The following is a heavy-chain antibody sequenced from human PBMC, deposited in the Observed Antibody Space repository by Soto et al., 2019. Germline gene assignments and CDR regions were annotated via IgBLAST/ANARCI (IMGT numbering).Heavy chain of an antibody. D-gene: IGHD2-15*01. CDR3: ARDRGTVVKYRPHSIYGMDV. J-gene: IGHJ6*02. Sequence: PSETLSLTCTVSGGSISSGDYYWSWIRQPPGKGLEWIGYIYYSGSNYYNPSLKSRVTISVDTSKNQFSLKLSSVTAADTAVYYCARDRGTVVKYRPHSIYGMDVWGQGTTVTVSS. CDR2: IYYSGSN. CDR1: GGSISSGDYY. V-gene: IGHV4-30-4*01.